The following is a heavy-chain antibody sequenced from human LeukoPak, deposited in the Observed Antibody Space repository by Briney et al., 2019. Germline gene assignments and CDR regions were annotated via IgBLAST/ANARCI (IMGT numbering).Heavy chain of an antibody. D-gene: IGHD2-2*01. J-gene: IGHJ6*02. CDR1: GFTFSSYG. V-gene: IGHV3-30*18. Sequence: GGSLRLSCAASGFTFSSYGMHWVRQAPGKGLEWVAVISYDGSNKYYADSMKGRFTISRDNSKNTLYLQMNSLRAEDTAVYYCANPDIVVVPAARGMDVWGQGTTVTVSS. CDR3: ANPDIVVVPAARGMDV. CDR2: ISYDGSNK.